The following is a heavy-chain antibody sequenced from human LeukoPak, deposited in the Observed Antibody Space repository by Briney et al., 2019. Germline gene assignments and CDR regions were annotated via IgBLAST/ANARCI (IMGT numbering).Heavy chain of an antibody. CDR2: ISPNSGGT. Sequence: ASVKVSCKASGYTFTGYYMHWVRQAPGQGLEWMGWISPNSGGTNYAQKFQGRVTMTRDTSISTAYMELSRLRSGDTAVYYCARESSTVVNVGAFDIWGQGTMVTVSS. J-gene: IGHJ3*02. V-gene: IGHV1-2*02. D-gene: IGHD4-23*01. CDR3: ARESSTVVNVGAFDI. CDR1: GYTFTGYY.